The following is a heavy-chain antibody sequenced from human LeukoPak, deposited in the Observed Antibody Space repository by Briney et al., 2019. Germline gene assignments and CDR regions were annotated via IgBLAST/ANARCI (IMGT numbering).Heavy chain of an antibody. CDR2: IYYSGNT. CDR3: ARQTGSGLFILP. J-gene: IGHJ4*02. CDR1: GVSISSSNSY. V-gene: IGHV4-39*01. D-gene: IGHD3/OR15-3a*01. Sequence: SGTLSLTCTVSGVSISSSNSYWGWIRQPPGKGLEWIGSIYYSGNTYYNASLKSQVSISIDTSKNQFSLKLTSVTAADTAVYYCARQTGSGLFILPGGQGTLVTVSS.